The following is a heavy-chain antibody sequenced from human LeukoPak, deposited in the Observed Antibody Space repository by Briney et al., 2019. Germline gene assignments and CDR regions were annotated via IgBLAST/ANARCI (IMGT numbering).Heavy chain of an antibody. V-gene: IGHV4-61*02. J-gene: IGHJ6*03. D-gene: IGHD6-6*01. CDR1: GDSISSGTYY. Sequence: PSETLSLTCTVSGDSISSGTYYWNWIRQPAGKGLEWIGRIDASGNPNYNPSLRSRLTMSVDTSKNQFSLNLRFVTAADTAVFYCARGFEYSTSSRLGYYYFYMDVWGIGTTVTVSS. CDR3: ARGFEYSTSSRLGYYYFYMDV. CDR2: IDASGNP.